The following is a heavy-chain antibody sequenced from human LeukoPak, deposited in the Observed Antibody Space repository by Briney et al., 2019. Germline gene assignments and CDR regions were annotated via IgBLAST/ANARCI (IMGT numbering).Heavy chain of an antibody. Sequence: SETLSLTCTVSGGSVSSGDYYWSWIRQPPGKGLEWIGYIYYTGSTNYNPSLKSRVTISVDTSKNQFSLKLSSVTAADTAVYYCARGADTYGDYWGQGTLVTVSS. CDR2: IYYTGST. V-gene: IGHV4-61*08. CDR3: ARGADTYGDY. J-gene: IGHJ4*02. D-gene: IGHD5-18*01. CDR1: GGSVSSGDYY.